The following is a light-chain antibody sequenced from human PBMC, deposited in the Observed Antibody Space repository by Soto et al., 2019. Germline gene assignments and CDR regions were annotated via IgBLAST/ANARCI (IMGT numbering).Light chain of an antibody. V-gene: IGKV1-5*01. CDR2: DAY. CDR3: QQYESYSPLT. CDR1: QSIRSW. J-gene: IGKJ4*01. Sequence: DIQMTQSPSILSASVGDRGTITCRASQSIRSWLAWYQQKPGKAPKLLIYDAYSLESGVPSRFSGRRSGTEFTLTIAGLQPEDFATYYCQQYESYSPLTFGGGTKVEIK.